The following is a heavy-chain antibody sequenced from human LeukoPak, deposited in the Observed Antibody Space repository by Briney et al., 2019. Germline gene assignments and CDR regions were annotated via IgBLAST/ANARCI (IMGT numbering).Heavy chain of an antibody. Sequence: SGGSLRLSYAASGFTFSRFTMNWVRQAPGKGLEWVSSITSSSSYIYYADSVKGRFSISRDNAKNSLYLQMNTLRAEDTAVYYCARDKHYDILTGYWVYYYYYMDVWGKGTTVTISS. J-gene: IGHJ6*03. CDR2: ITSSSSYI. CDR3: ARDKHYDILTGYWVYYYYYMDV. D-gene: IGHD3-9*01. V-gene: IGHV3-21*01. CDR1: GFTFSRFT.